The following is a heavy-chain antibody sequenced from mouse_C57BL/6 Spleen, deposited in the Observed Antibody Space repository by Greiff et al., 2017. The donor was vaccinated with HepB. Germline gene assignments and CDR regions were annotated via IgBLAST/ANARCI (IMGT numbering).Heavy chain of an antibody. CDR1: GFTFSSYA. J-gene: IGHJ3*01. Sequence: EVQRVESGGGLVKPGGSLKLSCAASGFTFSSYAMSWVRQTPEKRLEWVATISDGGSYTYYPDNVKGRFTISRDNAKNNLYLQMSHLKSEDTAMYYCAREDGYYEGFAYWGQGTLVTVSA. D-gene: IGHD2-3*01. CDR2: ISDGGSYT. V-gene: IGHV5-4*01. CDR3: AREDGYYEGFAY.